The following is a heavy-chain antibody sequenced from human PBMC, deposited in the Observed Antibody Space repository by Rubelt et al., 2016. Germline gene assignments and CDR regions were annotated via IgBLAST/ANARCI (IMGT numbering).Heavy chain of an antibody. CDR3: VRGNSGSYFSYPYDD. J-gene: IGHJ4*02. CDR2: ISYDGNNK. CDR1: GFTFSTYA. V-gene: IGHV3-30*04. D-gene: IGHD1-26*01. Sequence: QVQLVASGGGVVQPGRSLRLSCVGSGFTFSTYAMHWVRQAPGRGLEWVAVISYDGNNKYYADSVKGRFTISRDNSKNTLLLQMNSLSAEDTAVYYCVRGNSGSYFSYPYDDWGQGTLVTASS.